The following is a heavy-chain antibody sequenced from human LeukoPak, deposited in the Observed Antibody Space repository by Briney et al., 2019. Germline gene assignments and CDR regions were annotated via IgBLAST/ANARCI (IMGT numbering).Heavy chain of an antibody. Sequence: GGSLRLSCAASGFTFSSYAMSWVRQAPGKGLEWVSAISGSGGSTYYADSVKGRFTISRDNSKNTLYLQMNSLRAEDTAVYYCAKDGAYYDFWSGYPWFDPWGQGTLVTVSP. CDR2: ISGSGGST. CDR3: AKDGAYYDFWSGYPWFDP. V-gene: IGHV3-23*01. J-gene: IGHJ5*02. D-gene: IGHD3-3*01. CDR1: GFTFSSYA.